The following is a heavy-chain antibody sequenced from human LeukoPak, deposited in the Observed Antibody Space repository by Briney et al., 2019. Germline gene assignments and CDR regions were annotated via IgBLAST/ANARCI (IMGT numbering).Heavy chain of an antibody. D-gene: IGHD6-19*01. CDR2: IYYSGST. J-gene: IGHJ4*02. CDR3: ARAVVAGTRIDY. V-gene: IGHV4-59*01. Sequence: SETLSLTCTVSGGSISSYYWSWIRQPPGKGLEWIGYIYYSGSTNYNPSLKSRVTISVDTSKNQFSLKLSSVTAADTAVYYCARAVVAGTRIDYWGQGTLVTVSS. CDR1: GGSISSYY.